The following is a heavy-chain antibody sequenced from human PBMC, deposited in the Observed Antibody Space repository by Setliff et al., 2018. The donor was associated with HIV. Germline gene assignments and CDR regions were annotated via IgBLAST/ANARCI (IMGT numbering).Heavy chain of an antibody. V-gene: IGHV3-15*01. CDR3: TTLLSGVGTDVFDI. CDR1: GFTFSNAW. CDR2: LKSNAEGGTA. J-gene: IGHJ3*02. Sequence: GSLRLSCAGSGFTFSNAWMSWIRQAPGKGLEWVARLKSNAEGGTADYAAPVRRRFTISRDDSKNTLYLLMNSLKVEDTAVYYCTTLLSGVGTDVFDIWGQGTMGTVS. D-gene: IGHD2-15*01.